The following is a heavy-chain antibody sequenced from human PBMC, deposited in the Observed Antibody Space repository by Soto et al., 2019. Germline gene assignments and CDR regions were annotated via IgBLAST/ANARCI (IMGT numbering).Heavy chain of an antibody. Sequence: PGGSLRLSCAASGFTLSSNYMIRVRQAPRKGREWVADSYSGGNTYYADSGKGRFIIAVDKSKNTLYLQMNSLIAGDTAVYYCARDHVRRDRALMVQYFDYWGQGTLVTVSS. CDR1: GFTLSSNY. CDR3: ARDHVRRDRALMVQYFDY. J-gene: IGHJ4*02. V-gene: IGHV3-66*01. CDR2: SYSGGNT. D-gene: IGHD3-10*01.